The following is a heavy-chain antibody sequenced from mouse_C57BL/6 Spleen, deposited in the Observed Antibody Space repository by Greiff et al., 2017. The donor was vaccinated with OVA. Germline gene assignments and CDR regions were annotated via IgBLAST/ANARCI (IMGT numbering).Heavy chain of an antibody. Sequence: VQLQQSGAELVRPGASVTLSCKASGYTFTDYEMHWVKQTPVHGLEWIGAIDPETGGTAYNQKFKGKAILTADKSTSTAYMELRSLTSEDSAVYYCTRDAYYGSSPWFAYWGQGTLVTVSA. V-gene: IGHV1-15*01. CDR1: GYTFTDYE. CDR3: TRDAYYGSSPWFAY. D-gene: IGHD1-1*01. CDR2: IDPETGGT. J-gene: IGHJ3*01.